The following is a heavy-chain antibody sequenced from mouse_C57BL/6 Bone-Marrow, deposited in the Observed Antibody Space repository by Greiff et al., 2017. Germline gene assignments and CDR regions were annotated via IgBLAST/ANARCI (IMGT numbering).Heavy chain of an antibody. D-gene: IGHD1-1*01. CDR2: IHPNSGST. V-gene: IGHV1-64*01. Sequence: VQLKQPGAELVKPGASVKLSCKASGYTFTSYWMHWVKQRPGQGLEWIGMIHPNSGSTNYNEKFKSKATLTVDKSSSTAYMQLSSLTSEDSAVYYCARSVLRSYYFDYWGQGTTLTVSS. CDR1: GYTFTSYW. CDR3: ARSVLRSYYFDY. J-gene: IGHJ2*01.